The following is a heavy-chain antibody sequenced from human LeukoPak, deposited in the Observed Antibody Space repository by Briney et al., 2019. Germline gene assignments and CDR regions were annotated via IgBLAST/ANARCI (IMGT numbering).Heavy chain of an antibody. CDR1: GFTFSSYE. CDR2: ISSSGSTI. CDR3: AELGITMIGGV. D-gene: IGHD3-10*02. J-gene: IGHJ6*04. V-gene: IGHV3-48*03. Sequence: GGSLRLSCAASGFTFSSYEMNWVRQAPGKGLEGVSYISSSGSTIYYADSVKGRFTISRDNAKNTLYLQMNSLRAEDTAVYYCAELGITMIGGVWGKGTTVTISS.